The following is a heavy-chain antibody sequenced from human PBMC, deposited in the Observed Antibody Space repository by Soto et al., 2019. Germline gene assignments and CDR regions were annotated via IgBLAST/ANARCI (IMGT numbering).Heavy chain of an antibody. D-gene: IGHD2-2*01. CDR3: AREPRNSISTICYPEPYYFGY. V-gene: IGHV3-30-3*01. Sequence: QVQLVESGGGVVQPGRSLRLSCAASGFTFSSYAMHWVRQAPGEGLERVAVISYDESNKYYADSVKGRFTISRHNSKNKLNLPMSSLRAEATSVYYCAREPRNSISTICYPEPYYFGYWGQGTLVTVSS. J-gene: IGHJ4*02. CDR2: ISYDESNK. CDR1: GFTFSSYA.